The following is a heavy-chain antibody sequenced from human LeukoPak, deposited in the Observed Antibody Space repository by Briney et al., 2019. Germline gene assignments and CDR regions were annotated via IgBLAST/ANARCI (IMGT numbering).Heavy chain of an antibody. CDR3: ARDDRGTSWTWFDP. J-gene: IGHJ5*02. D-gene: IGHD3-22*01. CDR1: GYTFTSYG. Sequence: APVKVSCKASGYTFTSYGISWVRQAPGQGLEWMGWISAYNGNTNYAQKLQGRVTMTTDTSTSTAYMELRNLRSDDTAIYYCARDDRGTSWTWFDPWGQGTLVTVSS. CDR2: ISAYNGNT. V-gene: IGHV1-18*01.